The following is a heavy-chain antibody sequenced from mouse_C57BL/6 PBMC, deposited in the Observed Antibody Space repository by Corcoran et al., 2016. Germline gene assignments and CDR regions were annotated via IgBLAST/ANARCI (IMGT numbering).Heavy chain of an antibody. J-gene: IGHJ2*01. D-gene: IGHD2-4*01. CDR2: INPNNGGT. V-gene: IGHV1-18*01. CDR3: ARKGGYYDYDDYFDY. CDR1: GYTFTDYN. Sequence: EVQLQESGPELVKPGASVKIPCKASGYTFTDYNMDWVKQSHGKSLEWIGDINPNNGGTIYNQKFKGKATLTVDKSSSTAYMELRSLTSEDTAVYYCARKGGYYDYDDYFDYWGQGTTLTVSS.